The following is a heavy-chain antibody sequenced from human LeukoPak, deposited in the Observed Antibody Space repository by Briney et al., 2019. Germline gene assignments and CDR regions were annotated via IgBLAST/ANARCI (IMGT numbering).Heavy chain of an antibody. Sequence: GGSLRLSCAASGFTFSSYGMHWVRQAPGKGLEWVAFIRYDGSNKYYADSVKGRFTISRDNSKNTLYLQMNSLRAEDTAVYYCAHATGMDFDYWGQGTLVTVSS. CDR1: GFTFSSYG. CDR3: AHATGMDFDY. J-gene: IGHJ4*02. CDR2: IRYDGSNK. V-gene: IGHV3-30*02. D-gene: IGHD3-10*01.